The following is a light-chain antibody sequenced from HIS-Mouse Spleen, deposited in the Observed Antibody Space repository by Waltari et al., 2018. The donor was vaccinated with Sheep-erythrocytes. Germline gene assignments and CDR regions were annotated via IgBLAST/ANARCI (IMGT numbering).Light chain of an antibody. CDR2: GAS. V-gene: IGKV3-20*01. Sequence: EIVLTQSPGTLSLSPGERATLSCSASRSVSSSYLAWYQQTPGQAPRLLIYGASSRATGIPDRFSGSGSGTDFTLTISRLEPEDFAVYYCQQYGSSPPWTFGQGTKVEIK. J-gene: IGKJ1*01. CDR1: RSVSSSY. CDR3: QQYGSSPPWT.